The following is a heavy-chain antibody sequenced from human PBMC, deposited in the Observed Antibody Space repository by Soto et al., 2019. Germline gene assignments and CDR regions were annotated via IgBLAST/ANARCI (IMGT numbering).Heavy chain of an antibody. Sequence: GGSLRLSCAASGFTFSSYAMSWVRQAPGKGLEWVSAISGSGGSTYYADSVKGRFTISRDNSKNTLYLQMNSLRAEDTAVYYCANMPYRSSSLWSYYYGMDVWGQGSTVTVSS. V-gene: IGHV3-23*01. CDR3: ANMPYRSSSLWSYYYGMDV. CDR1: GFTFSSYA. CDR2: ISGSGGST. D-gene: IGHD6-6*01. J-gene: IGHJ6*02.